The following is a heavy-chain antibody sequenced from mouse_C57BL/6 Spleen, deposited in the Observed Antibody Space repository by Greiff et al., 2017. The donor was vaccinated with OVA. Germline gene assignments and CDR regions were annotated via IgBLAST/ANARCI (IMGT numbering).Heavy chain of an antibody. CDR2: ISDGGSYT. D-gene: IGHD1-1*01. Sequence: EVKLEESGGGLVKPGGSLKLSCAASGFTFSSYAMSWVRQTPEKRLEWVATISDGGSYTYYPDNVKGRFTISRDNAKNNLYLQMSHLKSEDTAMYYCARDQKGSSGDYFDYWGQGTTLTVSS. J-gene: IGHJ2*01. CDR1: GFTFSSYA. CDR3: ARDQKGSSGDYFDY. V-gene: IGHV5-4*01.